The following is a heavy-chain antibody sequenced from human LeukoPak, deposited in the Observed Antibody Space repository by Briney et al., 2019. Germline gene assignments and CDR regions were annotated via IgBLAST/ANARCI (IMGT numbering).Heavy chain of an antibody. CDR3: ARENDDFWSGYYWDY. V-gene: IGHV4-4*07. D-gene: IGHD3-3*01. Sequence: SETLSLTCTVSGGSISSYYWSWIRQPAGKGLEWIGRIYTSGSTNYIPSLKSRVTMSVDTSKNQFSLKLSSVTAADTAVYYCARENDDFWSGYYWDYWGQGTLVTVSS. CDR1: GGSISSYY. CDR2: IYTSGST. J-gene: IGHJ4*02.